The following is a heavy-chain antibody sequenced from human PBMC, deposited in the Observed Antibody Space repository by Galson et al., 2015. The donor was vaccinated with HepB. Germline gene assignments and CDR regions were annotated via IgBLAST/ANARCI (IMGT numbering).Heavy chain of an antibody. CDR3: ARVMWIQLWYPLAFDY. Sequence: SETLSLTCTVSGGSISSYYWSWIRQPPGKGLEWIGYIYYSGSTNYNPSLKSRVTISVDTSKNQFSLKLSSVTAADTAVYYCARVMWIQLWYPLAFDYWGQGTLVTVSS. D-gene: IGHD5-18*01. CDR1: GGSISSYY. CDR2: IYYSGST. J-gene: IGHJ4*02. V-gene: IGHV4-59*01.